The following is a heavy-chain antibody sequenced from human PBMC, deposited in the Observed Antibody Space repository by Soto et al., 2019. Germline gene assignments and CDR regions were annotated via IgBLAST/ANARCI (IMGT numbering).Heavy chain of an antibody. D-gene: IGHD5-12*01. J-gene: IGHJ4*02. CDR1: GFTFSSYW. V-gene: IGHV3-7*05. CDR2: MNRDGTEK. CDR3: ARDPNSGYDRGRNY. Sequence: EELLVESGGGLVQPGGSLRLSCAASGFTFSSYWMSWVRQTPGKGLEWVANMNRDGTEKYYVDSVAGRFTISRDNARNASYLQMNNLRVDDTAVYYCARDPNSGYDRGRNYWGQGTLVSVSS.